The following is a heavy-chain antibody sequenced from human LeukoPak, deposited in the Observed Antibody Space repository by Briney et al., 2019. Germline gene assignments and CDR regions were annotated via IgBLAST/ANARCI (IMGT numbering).Heavy chain of an antibody. Sequence: SGPALVKPTQTLTLTCTFSGFSLSTRGVCVTWIRQPPGKALEWLARIDWDDDKYYSTSVKTSLTISKDTSKNQVVLTMTNMDPVDTATYYCARNYGGSFYFDYWGQGTLVTVSS. J-gene: IGHJ4*02. CDR2: IDWDDDK. D-gene: IGHD1-26*01. V-gene: IGHV2-70*11. CDR3: ARNYGGSFYFDY. CDR1: GFSLSTRGVC.